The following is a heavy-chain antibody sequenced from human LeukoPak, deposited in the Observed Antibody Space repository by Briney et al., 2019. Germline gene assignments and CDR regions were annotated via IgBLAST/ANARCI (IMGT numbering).Heavy chain of an antibody. CDR1: GGTFSSYA. CDR3: ARDYYGSGSSNFDY. Sequence: SVKVSCKASGGTFSSYAISWVRQAPGQGLEWMGRIIPILGIANYAQKFQGRVTITADKSTSTAYMELSSLRSEDTAVYYCARDYYGSGSSNFDYWGQGTLVTVSS. J-gene: IGHJ4*02. CDR2: IIPILGIA. V-gene: IGHV1-69*04. D-gene: IGHD3-10*01.